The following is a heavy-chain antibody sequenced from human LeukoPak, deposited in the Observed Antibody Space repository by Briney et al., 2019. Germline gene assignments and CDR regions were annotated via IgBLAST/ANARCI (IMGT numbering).Heavy chain of an antibody. CDR3: ARDEGSVGSSWYVFEY. J-gene: IGHJ4*02. V-gene: IGHV4-59*01. D-gene: IGHD6-13*01. CDR2: VYHSGST. Sequence: PSETLSLTCTVSGGSISSYYWSWIRQPPGKGLEWIGYVYHSGSTNYNPSLKSRVSISVDTSKNQFSLKLSSVTAADTGVYYCARDEGSVGSSWYVFEYWGQGTLVTVSS. CDR1: GGSISSYY.